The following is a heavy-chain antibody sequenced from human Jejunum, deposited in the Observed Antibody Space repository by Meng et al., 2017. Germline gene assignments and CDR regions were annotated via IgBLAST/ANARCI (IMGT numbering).Heavy chain of an antibody. CDR1: GGSVSSAAYY. D-gene: IGHD6-6*01. Sequence: HVQVRGSGPGLVRPSETLSLTCTVSGGSVSSAAYYWNWIRQPPGKGLEWIGYIYYSGGTTYSPSLNSRVTISIDTAKNQVSLKVSSVTAADTAVYYCAHSSSSSSFGFDYWGQGTLVTVSS. J-gene: IGHJ4*02. V-gene: IGHV4-61*08. CDR2: IYYSGGT. CDR3: AHSSSSSSFGFDY.